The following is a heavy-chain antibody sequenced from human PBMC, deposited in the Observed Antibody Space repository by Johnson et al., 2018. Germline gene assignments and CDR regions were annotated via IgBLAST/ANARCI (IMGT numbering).Heavy chain of an antibody. J-gene: IGHJ1*01. CDR3: ATDIRGSSGWSQH. Sequence: QVQLQQWGAVLLKPSETLSLTCAVYGGSFSGYYWTWIRQPPGKGLEWIGEINHSGSTNYNPSLKSRVTISVDMSKYQFSLTRSSVTAADTAVYYCATDIRGSSGWSQHWGQGTLVTVSS. D-gene: IGHD6-19*01. CDR1: GGSFSGYY. CDR2: INHSGST. V-gene: IGHV4-34*01.